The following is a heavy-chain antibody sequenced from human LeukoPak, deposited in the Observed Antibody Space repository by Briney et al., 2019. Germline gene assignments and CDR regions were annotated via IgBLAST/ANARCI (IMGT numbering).Heavy chain of an antibody. Sequence: PSETLSLTCTVSGGSISSSSYYWGWIRQPPGKGLEGIGSIYYSGSTYYNPSLKSRVTISVDTSKNQFSLKLSSVTAADTAVYYCARTSHYVDIAATIPYGIYYFDYWGQGTLVTVSS. CDR2: IYYSGST. V-gene: IGHV4-39*07. CDR1: GGSISSSSYY. D-gene: IGHD5-12*01. J-gene: IGHJ4*02. CDR3: ARTSHYVDIAATIPYGIYYFDY.